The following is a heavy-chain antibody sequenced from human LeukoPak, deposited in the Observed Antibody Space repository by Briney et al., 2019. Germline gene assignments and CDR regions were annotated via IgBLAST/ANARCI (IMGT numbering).Heavy chain of an antibody. Sequence: SETLSLTCTVSGGSISSYYWSWIRQPPGKGLEWIGYIYYSGSTNYSPSLKSRVTISVDTSKNQFSLKLSSVTAADTAVYYCARVTGYMIEDYFDYWGQGTLVTVSS. CDR3: ARVTGYMIEDYFDY. CDR1: GGSISSYY. V-gene: IGHV4-59*01. CDR2: IYYSGST. J-gene: IGHJ4*02. D-gene: IGHD3-22*01.